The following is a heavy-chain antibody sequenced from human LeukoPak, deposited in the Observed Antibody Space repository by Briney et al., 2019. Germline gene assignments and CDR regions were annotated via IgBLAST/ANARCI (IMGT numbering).Heavy chain of an antibody. D-gene: IGHD6-19*01. J-gene: IGHJ3*02. CDR3: ARQYSSGWYMSAFDI. CDR2: ISAYNGNT. V-gene: IGHV1-18*01. CDR1: GYTFTSYG. Sequence: ASVKVSCKASGYTFTSYGISWVRQAPGQGLEWMGWISAYNGNTNYAQKLQARVTMTTDTSTSTAYMELRSLRSDDTAVYYCARQYSSGWYMSAFDIWGQGTMVTVSS.